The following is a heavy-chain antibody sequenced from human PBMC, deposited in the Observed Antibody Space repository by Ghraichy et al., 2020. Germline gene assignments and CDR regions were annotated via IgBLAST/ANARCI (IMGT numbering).Heavy chain of an antibody. CDR1: GGTFSSYA. CDR2: IIPIFGTA. CDR3: ARDIYYGSGSYLYYYGMDV. D-gene: IGHD3-10*01. J-gene: IGHJ6*02. Sequence: SVKVSCKASGGTFSSYAISWVRQAPGQGLEWMGGIIPIFGTANYAQKFQGRVTITADESTSTAYMELSSLRSEDTAVYYCARDIYYGSGSYLYYYGMDVWGQLTTVTVSS. V-gene: IGHV1-69*13.